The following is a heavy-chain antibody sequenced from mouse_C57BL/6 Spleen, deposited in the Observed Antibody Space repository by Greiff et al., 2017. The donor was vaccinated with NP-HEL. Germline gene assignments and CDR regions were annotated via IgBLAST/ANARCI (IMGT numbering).Heavy chain of an antibody. CDR1: GYTFTDYE. V-gene: IGHV1-15*01. D-gene: IGHD1-1*01. J-gene: IGHJ2*01. Sequence: VQLQQSGAELVRPGASVTLSCKASGYTFTDYEMHWVKQTPVHGLEWIGAIDPETGGTAYTQKFKGKAILTADKSSSTAYMELRSLTSEDSAVYYCTRYYGSSYDYWGQGTTLTVSA. CDR2: IDPETGGT. CDR3: TRYYGSSYDY.